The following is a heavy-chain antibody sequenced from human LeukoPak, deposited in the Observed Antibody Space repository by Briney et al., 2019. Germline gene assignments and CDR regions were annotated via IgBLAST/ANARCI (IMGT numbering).Heavy chain of an antibody. D-gene: IGHD3-10*01. CDR3: AKHDGYGSVRWDWFDP. CDR1: GYTFTSYY. J-gene: IGHJ5*02. Sequence: GASVKVSCKASGYTFTSYYIHWVRQAPGQGLEWMGSLNPINGDTKYAQKFNGRVTMTRDTSITTAYLELHSLRSDDTAVYYCAKHDGYGSVRWDWFDPWGQGTLVTVSS. CDR2: LNPINGDT. V-gene: IGHV1-2*02.